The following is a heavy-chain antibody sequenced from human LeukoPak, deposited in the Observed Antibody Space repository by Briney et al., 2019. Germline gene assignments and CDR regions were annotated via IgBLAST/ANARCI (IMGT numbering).Heavy chain of an antibody. D-gene: IGHD3-3*01. CDR3: ARGPARHDFWSGYPLGYYYYGMDV. CDR2: IKQDGSEK. V-gene: IGHV3-7*01. CDR1: GFTFNNYD. J-gene: IGHJ6*02. Sequence: GGSLRLSCAASGFTFNNYDMNWVRQAPGKGLEWVANIKQDGSEKYYVDSVKGRFTISRDNAKNSLYLQMNSLRAEDTAVYYCARGPARHDFWSGYPLGYYYYGMDVWGQGTTVTVSS.